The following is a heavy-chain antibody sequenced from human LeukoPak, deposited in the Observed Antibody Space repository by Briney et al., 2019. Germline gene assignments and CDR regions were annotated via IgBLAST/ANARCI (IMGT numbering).Heavy chain of an antibody. CDR2: ISGSGGST. Sequence: PGGSLRLSCAASGFTFSSYAMSWVRQAPGKGLEWVSAISGSGGSTYYADSVKGRFTISRDNSKNTLYLQMNSLRAEDTAVYYCARYYDILTGYYPPSEMDYWGQGTLVTVSS. CDR1: GFTFSSYA. D-gene: IGHD3-9*01. CDR3: ARYYDILTGYYPPSEMDY. V-gene: IGHV3-23*01. J-gene: IGHJ4*02.